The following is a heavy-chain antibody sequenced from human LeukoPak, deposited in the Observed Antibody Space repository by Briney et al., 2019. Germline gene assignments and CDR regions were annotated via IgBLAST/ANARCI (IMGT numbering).Heavy chain of an antibody. CDR3: ARTGSLWFGEFDY. D-gene: IGHD3-10*01. Sequence: SETLSLTCTVSGGSISNYYWSWIRQPPGMGLEYIGYIYYTGSTSYNPSLKSRVTISVDTSKSQFTLKLSSVTAADTAVYYGARTGSLWFGEFDYWGQGTLVTVSS. V-gene: IGHV4-59*12. J-gene: IGHJ4*02. CDR1: GGSISNYY. CDR2: IYYTGST.